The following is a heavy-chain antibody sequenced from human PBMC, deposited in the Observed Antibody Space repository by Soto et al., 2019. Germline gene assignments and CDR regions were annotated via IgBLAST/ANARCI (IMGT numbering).Heavy chain of an antibody. D-gene: IGHD3-3*01. CDR3: ARRGLLRFLEWLCVLPYYYYGMDV. V-gene: IGHV3-20*01. CDR2: INWNGGST. Sequence: EVQLVESGGGLVKPGGSLRLSCAASGFTFDDYGMSWVRQAPGKGLEWVSGINWNGGSTGYADSVKGRFTISRDNAKNSLYLQMNSLRAEDTALYHCARRGLLRFLEWLCVLPYYYYGMDVWGQGTTVTVSS. J-gene: IGHJ6*02. CDR1: GFTFDDYG.